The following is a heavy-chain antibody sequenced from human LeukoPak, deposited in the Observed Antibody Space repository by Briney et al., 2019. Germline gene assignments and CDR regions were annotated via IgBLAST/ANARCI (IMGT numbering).Heavy chain of an antibody. CDR1: GGSISSYY. Sequence: SETLSLTCTVSGGSISSYYWTSIRQPAGKGLEWIGHIYISGSTSYNPSLKSRVTMSVDTSKNQFSLKLSSVTAADTAVYYCARESSLHYYDNSGYYPYYFDYWGQGTLVTVSS. D-gene: IGHD3-22*01. CDR3: ARESSLHYYDNSGYYPYYFDY. V-gene: IGHV4-4*07. J-gene: IGHJ4*02. CDR2: IYISGST.